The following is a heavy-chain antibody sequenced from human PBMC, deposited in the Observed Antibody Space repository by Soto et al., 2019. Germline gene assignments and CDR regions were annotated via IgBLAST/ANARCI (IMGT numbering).Heavy chain of an antibody. V-gene: IGHV5-51*03. D-gene: IGHD3-10*01. CDR1: GDTFTSHW. CDR3: VRPQAKELGTIRGAFDI. Sequence: GRSLKISCKGSGDTFTSHWIAWVRQMPGKGLELMGLIYPADSDTRYSPSFEGQVTISVDKSISTAYLQWSSLKASDTAMYYCVRPQAKELGTIRGAFDIWGQGTKVTVSS. J-gene: IGHJ3*02. CDR2: IYPADSDT.